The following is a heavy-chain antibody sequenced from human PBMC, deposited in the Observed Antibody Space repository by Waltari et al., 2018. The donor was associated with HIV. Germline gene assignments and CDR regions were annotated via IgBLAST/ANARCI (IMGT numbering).Heavy chain of an antibody. CDR3: ARVVTSLYFYFDY. D-gene: IGHD3-10*01. J-gene: IGHJ4*02. CDR1: GFSLNSGGVG. V-gene: IGHV2-5*02. Sequence: QITLKESGPSVVKPTQTLTLTCTFSGFSLNSGGVGVGWIRQPPGKALEWLALIYWDDDKRYNPSLKNRLTIKKHTSDGQVVLNMTNVDPLDMATYFCARVVTSLYFYFDYWGPGALVTVSS. CDR2: IYWDDDK.